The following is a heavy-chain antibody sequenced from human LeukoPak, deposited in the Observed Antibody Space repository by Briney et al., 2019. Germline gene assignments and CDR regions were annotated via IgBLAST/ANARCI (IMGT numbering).Heavy chain of an antibody. J-gene: IGHJ4*02. D-gene: IGHD2-2*01. CDR1: GFTFSSYA. CDR2: ISGSGGST. CDR3: AKSAMPGGLQPGALGLLDY. Sequence: PGGSLRLSCAASGFTFSSYAMSWVRQAPGEGLEWVSAISGSGGSTYYADSVKGRFTISRDNSKNTLYLQMNSLRAEDTAVYYCAKSAMPGGLQPGALGLLDYWGQGTLVTVSS. V-gene: IGHV3-23*01.